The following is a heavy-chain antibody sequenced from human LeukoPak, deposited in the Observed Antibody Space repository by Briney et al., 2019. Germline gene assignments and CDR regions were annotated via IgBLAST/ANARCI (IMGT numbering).Heavy chain of an antibody. CDR2: IKSQTDGGTT. CDR3: TTGTWIQLWLADY. J-gene: IGHJ4*02. Sequence: GGSLRLSCKGSGFTFTNACMSCVRLAPGKGLEWVGHIKSQTDGGTTDYAAPVKGRFTISRDDSKNTLYLQLNSLKTEDTAVYYCTTGTWIQLWLADYWGQGTLVTVSS. CDR1: GFTFTNAC. D-gene: IGHD5-18*01. V-gene: IGHV3-15*01.